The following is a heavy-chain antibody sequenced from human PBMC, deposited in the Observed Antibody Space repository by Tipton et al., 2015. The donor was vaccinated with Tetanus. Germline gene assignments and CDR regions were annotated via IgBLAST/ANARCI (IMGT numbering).Heavy chain of an antibody. CDR3: ARGGDPGYFDF. CDR1: GASMSSSSYY. Sequence: TLSLTCNVSGASMSSSSYYWDWIRQPPGKGLEWIGSIYYSGSSYYNPSLKSRLTISVHGSKNQFSLKLSSVTAADTAVYYCARGGDPGYFDFWGQGILVTVSS. J-gene: IGHJ4*02. CDR2: IYYSGSS. D-gene: IGHD4-17*01. V-gene: IGHV4-39*07.